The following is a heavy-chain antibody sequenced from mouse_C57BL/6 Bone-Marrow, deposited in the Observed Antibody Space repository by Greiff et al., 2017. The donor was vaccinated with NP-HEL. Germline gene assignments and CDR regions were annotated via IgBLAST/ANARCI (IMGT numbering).Heavy chain of an antibody. D-gene: IGHD6-1*01. CDR2: IRNKANGYTT. J-gene: IGHJ4*01. CDR3: VKLCSSPKEYAMDY. Sequence: EVQLVESGGGLVQPGASLRLSCAASGFTFTDYYMSWVRQPPGQAPEWLALIRNKANGYTTEYTASVKGRLTISRDYSQNILYLQMNTLMAEDSATYYYVKLCSSPKEYAMDYGGQGTSVTVSA. V-gene: IGHV7-4*01. CDR1: GFTFTDYY.